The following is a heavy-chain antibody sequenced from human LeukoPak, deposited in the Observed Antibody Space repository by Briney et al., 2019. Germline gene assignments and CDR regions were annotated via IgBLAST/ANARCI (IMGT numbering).Heavy chain of an antibody. CDR3: TRAMVRGVIIKAIDY. J-gene: IGHJ4*02. CDR2: IRSKAYGGTT. V-gene: IGHV3-49*04. CDR1: GFTFGDYA. Sequence: GGSLRLSCTASGFTFGDYAMSWDRQAPGKGLEWVGFIRSKAYGGTTEYAASVKGRFTISRDDSKSIAYLQMNSLKTEDTAVYYCTRAMVRGVIIKAIDYWGQGTLVTVSS. D-gene: IGHD3-10*01.